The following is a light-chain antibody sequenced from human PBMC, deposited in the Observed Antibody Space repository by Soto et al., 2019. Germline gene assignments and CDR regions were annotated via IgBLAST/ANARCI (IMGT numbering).Light chain of an antibody. J-gene: IGKJ1*01. Sequence: EIVLTQSPGSLSLSPGEGATLSCRASQSVSSSFFAWYQQKPGQAPGLLIYGASRRATGVPDRFSGSGSGTDFTLSISRLEPEDFAVYYCQQYESSVTFGQGTKVEIK. CDR2: GAS. V-gene: IGKV3-20*01. CDR3: QQYESSVT. CDR1: QSVSSSF.